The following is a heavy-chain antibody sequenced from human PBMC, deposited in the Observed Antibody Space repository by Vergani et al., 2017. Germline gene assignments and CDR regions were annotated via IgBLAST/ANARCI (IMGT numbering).Heavy chain of an antibody. CDR2: IYSGGSST. J-gene: IGHJ4*02. D-gene: IGHD2-15*01. CDR1: GFTFSNAW. CDR3: AKEGRDCSGGSCYSAIDY. Sequence: EVQLVESGGGLVKPGGSLRLSCAASGFTFSNAWMSWVRQAPGKGLEWVSVIYSGGSSTYYADSVKGRFTISRDNSKNTLYLQMNSLRAEDTAVYYCAKEGRDCSGGSCYSAIDYWGQGTLVTVSS. V-gene: IGHV3-23*03.